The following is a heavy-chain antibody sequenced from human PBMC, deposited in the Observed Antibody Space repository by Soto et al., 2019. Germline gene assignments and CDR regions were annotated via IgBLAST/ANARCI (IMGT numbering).Heavy chain of an antibody. CDR3: ARDRLRRYDSSGIYS. Sequence: ASVKVSCKASGYTFTNYGINWVRQAPGQGLEWMGWINPSDGNRNFAQKFEDRVTMTTATSTNTVFLELRSLKSDDTAIYYCARDRLRRYDSSGIYSWGQGTMVTVSS. V-gene: IGHV1-18*01. D-gene: IGHD3-22*01. CDR2: INPSDGNR. CDR1: GYTFTNYG. J-gene: IGHJ4*02.